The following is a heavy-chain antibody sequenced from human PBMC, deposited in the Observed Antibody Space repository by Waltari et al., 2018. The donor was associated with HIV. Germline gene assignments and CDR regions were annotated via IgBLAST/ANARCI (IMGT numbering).Heavy chain of an antibody. CDR2: INYSEST. CDR3: ARFYDITGYYSYYFDY. CDR1: VGSISGDY. V-gene: IGHV4-59*01. D-gene: IGHD3-22*01. J-gene: IGHJ4*02. Sequence: QVQLQESGPGLVKPSETLSPTCTVSVGSISGDYWSWIRQSPGKRLEYIGYINYSESTSYNPSLKSRVTISIDTSKNQFFLKLTSVTAADTALYDCARFYDITGYYSYYFDYWGQGALVTVSS.